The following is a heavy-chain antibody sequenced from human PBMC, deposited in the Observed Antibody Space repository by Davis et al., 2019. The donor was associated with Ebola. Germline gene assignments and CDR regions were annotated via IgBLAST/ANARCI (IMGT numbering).Heavy chain of an antibody. V-gene: IGHV3-23*01. J-gene: IGHJ4*02. CDR3: AKVGGFLLPNY. D-gene: IGHD2-15*01. CDR2: ISGSGGST. Sequence: GESLKISCAASGFTFSSYAMSWVRQAPGKGLEWVSAISGSGGSTYYADSVKGRFTISRDDSKNTLYLQMNSLRAEDTAVYYCAKVGGFLLPNYWGQGTLVTVSS. CDR1: GFTFSSYA.